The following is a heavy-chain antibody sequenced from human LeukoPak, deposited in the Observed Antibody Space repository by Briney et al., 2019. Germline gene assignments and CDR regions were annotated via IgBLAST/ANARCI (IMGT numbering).Heavy chain of an antibody. CDR3: AHLAGSGSLASGRDY. V-gene: IGHV4-34*01. Sequence: SETLSLTCAVYGGSFSGYYWSWIRQPPGKGLEWIGEINHSGSTNYNPSLKSRVTISVDTSKNQFSLKLSSVTAADTAVYYCAHLAGSGSLASGRDYWGQGTLVTVSS. CDR2: INHSGST. D-gene: IGHD3-10*01. CDR1: GGSFSGYY. J-gene: IGHJ4*02.